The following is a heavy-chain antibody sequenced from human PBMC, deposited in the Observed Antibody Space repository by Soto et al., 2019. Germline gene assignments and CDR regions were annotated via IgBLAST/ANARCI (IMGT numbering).Heavy chain of an antibody. CDR2: ISGSGGTT. D-gene: IGHD3-16*01. V-gene: IGHV3-23*01. Sequence: EAQLLESGGGLVQPGGSLRLSCAASGFTFRNYAMTWVRQAPGKGLEWVSHISGSGGTTYYADSVKGRFTISRDNSKNALDRHMDCLRGEDTAVYYCAQSVGEIPLWFEYDYWGQGTLVTVSA. J-gene: IGHJ4*02. CDR1: GFTFRNYA. CDR3: AQSVGEIPLWFEYDY.